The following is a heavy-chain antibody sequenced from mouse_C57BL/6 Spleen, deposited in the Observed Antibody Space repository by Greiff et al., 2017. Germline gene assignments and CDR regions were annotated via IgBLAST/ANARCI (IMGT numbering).Heavy chain of an antibody. J-gene: IGHJ4*01. Sequence: VQLQQSGAELVRPGTSVKVSCKASGYAFTNYLIEWVKQRPGQGLEWIGVINPGSGGTNYNEKFKGKATLTADKSSSTAYMQLSSLTSEDSAVYFCARPYDYYAMDYWGQGTSVTVSS. CDR2: INPGSGGT. V-gene: IGHV1-54*01. CDR3: ARPYDYYAMDY. CDR1: GYAFTNYL.